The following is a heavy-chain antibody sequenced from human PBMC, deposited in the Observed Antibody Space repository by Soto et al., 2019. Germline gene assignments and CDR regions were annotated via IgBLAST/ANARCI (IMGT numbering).Heavy chain of an antibody. CDR2: IYPGDSGI. J-gene: IGHJ3*01. CDR3: ARFRAPRRQLISMSFHL. D-gene: IGHD6-13*01. CDR1: GYDFTNYW. V-gene: IGHV5-51*01. Sequence: GESLKISCKASGYDFTNYWIAWVRQTPGRGLEWMGMIYPGDSGIRYNPSFRGRVTISADKSITSAFVQWGSLKASDSAISYCARFRAPRRQLISMSFHLWGLGTLVTVSS.